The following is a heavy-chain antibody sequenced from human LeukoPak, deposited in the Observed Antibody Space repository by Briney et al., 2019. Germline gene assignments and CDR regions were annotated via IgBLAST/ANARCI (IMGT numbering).Heavy chain of an antibody. V-gene: IGHV1-69*13. J-gene: IGHJ4*02. D-gene: IGHD5-18*01. CDR1: GGTFSSYA. CDR2: IIPIFGTA. Sequence: ASVNVSCKASGGTFSSYAISWVRQAPGQGLEWMGGIIPIFGTANYAQKFQGRVTITADESTSTAYMELSSLRSEDTAVYYCARSDTAMVDFFDYWGQGTLVTVSS. CDR3: ARSDTAMVDFFDY.